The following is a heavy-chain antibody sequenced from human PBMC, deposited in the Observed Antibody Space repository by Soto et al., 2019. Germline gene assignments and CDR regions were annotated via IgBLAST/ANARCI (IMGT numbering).Heavy chain of an antibody. CDR1: GFTFSSYG. CDR2: IWYDGSNQ. Sequence: QVQLVESGGGVVQPGRSLRLSCAASGFTFSSYGMPWVRQAPGKGLEWVAVIWYDGSNQYYADAVKGRFTIFRENSKNTLYLQMNSLRAEDTAVYYCARRGGSYYVSAVDIWGQGTMGTVSA. CDR3: ARRGGSYYVSAVDI. J-gene: IGHJ3*02. D-gene: IGHD1-26*01. V-gene: IGHV3-33*01.